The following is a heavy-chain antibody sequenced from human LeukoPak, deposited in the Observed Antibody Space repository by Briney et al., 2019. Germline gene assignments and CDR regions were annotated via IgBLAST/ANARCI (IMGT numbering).Heavy chain of an antibody. D-gene: IGHD4-17*01. CDR2: ISSSGSTI. J-gene: IGHJ6*03. CDR3: AKYYGDDPDYYYYMDV. CDR1: GFTFSSYE. Sequence: PGGSLRLSCAASGFTFSSYEMNWVRQAPGKGLEWVSYISSSGSTIYYADSVKGRFTISRDNSKNTLYLQMNSLRAEDTAVYYCAKYYGDDPDYYYYMDVWGKGTTVTISS. V-gene: IGHV3-48*03.